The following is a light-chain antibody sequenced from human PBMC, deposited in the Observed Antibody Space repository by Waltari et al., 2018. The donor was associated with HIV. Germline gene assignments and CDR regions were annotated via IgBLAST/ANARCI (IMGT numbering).Light chain of an antibody. CDR3: QQYGTSPKT. J-gene: IGKJ1*01. Sequence: ETVLTQSPGTLSLSPGERATLSCRTSQSVSSSYLAWYQQKPGQAPRLLIYGTSNRATGIPDRFSGSGSGTDFTLTINSLEPEDFVVYYCQQYGTSPKTFGQGTKVEIK. CDR1: QSVSSSY. V-gene: IGKV3-20*01. CDR2: GTS.